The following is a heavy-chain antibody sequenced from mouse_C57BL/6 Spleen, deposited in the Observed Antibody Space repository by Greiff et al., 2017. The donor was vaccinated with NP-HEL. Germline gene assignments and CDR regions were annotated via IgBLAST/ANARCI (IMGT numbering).Heavy chain of an antibody. CDR3: AEGDYYGSSYVDWYFDV. Sequence: EVQVVESGPGLVKPSQSLSLTCSVTGYSITSGYYWNWIRQFPGNKLEWMGYISYDGSNNYNPSLKNRISITRDTSKNQFFLKLNSVTTEDTATYYCAEGDYYGSSYVDWYFDVWGTGTTVTVSS. CDR1: GYSITSGYY. D-gene: IGHD1-1*01. V-gene: IGHV3-6*01. CDR2: ISYDGSN. J-gene: IGHJ1*03.